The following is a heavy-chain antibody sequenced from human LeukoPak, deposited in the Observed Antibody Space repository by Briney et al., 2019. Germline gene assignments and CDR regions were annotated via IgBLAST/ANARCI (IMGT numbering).Heavy chain of an antibody. CDR2: IYYSGST. Sequence: SETLSLTCTVSGGSISSYYWSWIRQPPGKGLEWIGYIYYSGSTNYNPSLKSRVTISVDTSKNQFSLKLSSVTAADTAVYYCARVRRCSGWYFDLWGRGTLVTVSS. CDR1: GGSISSYY. V-gene: IGHV4-59*01. CDR3: ARVRRCSGWYFDL. D-gene: IGHD6-19*01. J-gene: IGHJ2*01.